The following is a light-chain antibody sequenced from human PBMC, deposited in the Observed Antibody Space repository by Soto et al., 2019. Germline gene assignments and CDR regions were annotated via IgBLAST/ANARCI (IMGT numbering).Light chain of an antibody. Sequence: DVVMTQSPLSLPVTPGQPASISCRSSQGLVYSNGNIYLNWFQQRPGQSPRRLIYQVSNRDSGVPDRFSGSGSGTEFTLKISRVEAEDVGVYYCMQGTHWPWTFGQGTKVEIK. CDR2: QVS. CDR3: MQGTHWPWT. CDR1: QGLVYSNGNIY. V-gene: IGKV2-30*01. J-gene: IGKJ1*01.